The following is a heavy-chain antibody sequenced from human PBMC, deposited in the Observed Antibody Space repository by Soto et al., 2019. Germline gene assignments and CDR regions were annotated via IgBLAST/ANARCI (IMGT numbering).Heavy chain of an antibody. CDR1: GFTFSDFY. D-gene: IGHD1-1*01. Sequence: GGSLRLSCAASGFTFSDFYMSWIRQAPGKGLEWISYISSGSTNIFYADSVKGRFTVSRDNAKNSVYLQMGSLRAEDTAVYYCARDRNAAGSCYWGQGTLVTVSS. CDR2: ISSGSTNI. V-gene: IGHV3-11*01. J-gene: IGHJ4*02. CDR3: ARDRNAAGSCY.